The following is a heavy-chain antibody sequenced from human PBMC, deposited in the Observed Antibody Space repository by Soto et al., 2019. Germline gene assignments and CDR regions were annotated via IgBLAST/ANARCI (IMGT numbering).Heavy chain of an antibody. V-gene: IGHV3-30-3*01. CDR2: ISYDGSNK. CDR1: GFTFSSYA. CDR3: ARDWGGLYDPFDY. Sequence: QVQLVESGGGVDQPGRSLRLSCAASGFTFSSYAMHWVRQAPGKGLEWVAVISYDGSNKYYADSVKGRFTISRDNSKNTLYLQMNSLRAEDTAVYYCARDWGGLYDPFDYWVQGTLVTVSS. D-gene: IGHD3-16*01. J-gene: IGHJ4*02.